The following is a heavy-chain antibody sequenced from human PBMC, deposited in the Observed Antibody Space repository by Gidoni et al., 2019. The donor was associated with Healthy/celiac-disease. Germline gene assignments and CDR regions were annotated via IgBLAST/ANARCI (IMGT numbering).Heavy chain of an antibody. Sequence: QVQLQESGPGLVKPSETLSLTCTVSGYSISSGSYCGWIRPPPGKGLEGIGSISHSGSTYYNPSLKSRVTISVDTSKNQFSLKLSSVTAADTAVYYCAREGVTIFGVVNNWFDPWGQGTLVTVSS. CDR3: AREGVTIFGVVNNWFDP. J-gene: IGHJ5*02. CDR1: GYSISSGSY. CDR2: ISHSGST. D-gene: IGHD3-3*01. V-gene: IGHV4-38-2*02.